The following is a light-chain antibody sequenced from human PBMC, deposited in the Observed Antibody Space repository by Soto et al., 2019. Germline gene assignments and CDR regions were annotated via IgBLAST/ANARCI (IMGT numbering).Light chain of an antibody. CDR3: SSYTPSTYV. V-gene: IGLV2-14*03. CDR2: EVS. J-gene: IGLJ1*01. CDR1: SSYVGGYNY. Sequence: QSALTQPASVSGSPGQSITISCTGTSSYVGGYNYVSWYQQHPDKAPKLIIYEVSNRPSGVSNRFSGSKSGNTASLTISGLWAEDEADYYCSSYTPSTYVFGTGTKLTVL.